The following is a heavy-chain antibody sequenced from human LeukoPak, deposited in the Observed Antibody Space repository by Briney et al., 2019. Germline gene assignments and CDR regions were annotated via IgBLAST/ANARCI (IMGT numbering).Heavy chain of an antibody. D-gene: IGHD2-15*01. V-gene: IGHV4-30-4*01. J-gene: IGHJ2*01. CDR2: IYYSGST. CDR3: ARGGKAAVRLDL. Sequence: PSQTLSLTCTVSGGSISSGDYYWSWIRQPPGKGLEWIGYIYYSGSTYHNPSLKSRVTISVDTSKNQFSLKLSSVTAADTAVYYCARGGKAAVRLDLWGRGTLVTVSS. CDR1: GGSISSGDYY.